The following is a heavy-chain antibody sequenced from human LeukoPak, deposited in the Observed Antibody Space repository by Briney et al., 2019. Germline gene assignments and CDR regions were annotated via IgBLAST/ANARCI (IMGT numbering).Heavy chain of an antibody. CDR3: ARRQTVPAATYYYYYGMDV. CDR1: GGSISSYY. J-gene: IGHJ6*02. D-gene: IGHD2-2*01. CDR2: IYYSGST. Sequence: SETLSLTCTVSGGSISSYYWSWLRQPPGKGLEWIGYIYYSGSTNYNPSLKTRVTISVDTSKNQFSLRLSSVTAADTAVYYCARRQTVPAATYYYYYGMDVWGQGTTVTVSS. V-gene: IGHV4-59*08.